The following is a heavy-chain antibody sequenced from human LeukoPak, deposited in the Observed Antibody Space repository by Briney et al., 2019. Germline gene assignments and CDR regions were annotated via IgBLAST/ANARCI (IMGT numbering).Heavy chain of an antibody. CDR2: IIPIFGTA. CDR1: GGTFSSYA. CDR3: ARDQWGEYYSNYGQVNWFDP. J-gene: IGHJ5*02. Sequence: SVKVSCKASGGTFSSYAIGWVRQAPGQGLEWMGEIIPIFGTANYAQKFQGRVGITADESTSTAYMELSSLRSEDTAVYYCARDQWGEYYSNYGQVNWFDPWGQGTLVTVSS. D-gene: IGHD4-11*01. V-gene: IGHV1-69*13.